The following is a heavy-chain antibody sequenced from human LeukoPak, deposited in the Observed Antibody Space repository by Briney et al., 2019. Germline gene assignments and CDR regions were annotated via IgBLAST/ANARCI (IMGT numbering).Heavy chain of an antibody. CDR3: ARDRRRPRTYYGMDV. CDR2: INHSGST. Sequence: PSETLSLTCAVYGGSFSGYYWSWLRQPPGKGLEWIGEINHSGSTNYNPSLKSRVTISVDTSKNQFSLKLSSVTAADTAVYYCARDRRRPRTYYGMDVWGQGTTVTVSS. V-gene: IGHV4-34*01. CDR1: GGSFSGYY. J-gene: IGHJ6*02. D-gene: IGHD1-1*01.